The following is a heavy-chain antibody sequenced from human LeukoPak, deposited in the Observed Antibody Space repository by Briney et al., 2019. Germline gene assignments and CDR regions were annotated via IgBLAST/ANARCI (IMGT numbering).Heavy chain of an antibody. CDR2: IWYDGSNK. Sequence: GGSLRLSCAASGFTFSSYGMHWVRQAPGKGLEWVAVIWYDGSNKYYADSVKDRFTISRDNSKNTLYLQMNSLRAEDTAVYYCARDSSSTSSFDYWGQGTLVTVSS. J-gene: IGHJ4*02. D-gene: IGHD2-2*01. CDR3: ARDSSSTSSFDY. V-gene: IGHV3-33*01. CDR1: GFTFSSYG.